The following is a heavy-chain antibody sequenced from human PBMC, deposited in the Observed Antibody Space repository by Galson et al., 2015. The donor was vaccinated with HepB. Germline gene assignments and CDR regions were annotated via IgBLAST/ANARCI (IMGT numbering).Heavy chain of an antibody. D-gene: IGHD1-26*01. J-gene: IGHJ5*02. CDR2: ISYDGSNK. Sequence: SLRLSCAASGFTFSSYAMHWVRQAPGKGLEWVAVISYDGSNKYYADSVKGRFTISRDNSKNTLYLQMNSLRAEDTAVYYCARNREDSGSWHLNWFDPWGQGTLVTVSS. CDR3: ARNREDSGSWHLNWFDP. CDR1: GFTFSSYA. V-gene: IGHV3-30-3*01.